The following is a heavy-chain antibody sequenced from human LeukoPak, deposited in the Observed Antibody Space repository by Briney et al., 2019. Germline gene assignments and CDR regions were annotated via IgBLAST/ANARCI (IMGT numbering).Heavy chain of an antibody. Sequence: PSETLSLTCAVYGGSFSGYYWSWIRQPPGKGLEWIGEINHSGSTNYNPSLNNRVTISVDTTKNQFSLKPSSVTAADTAVYSSGSSPRAPHFYDSSGTRGGYWGQGTLVTVSS. V-gene: IGHV4-34*01. CDR3: GSSPRAPHFYDSSGTRGGY. J-gene: IGHJ4*02. CDR2: INHSGST. CDR1: GGSFSGYY. D-gene: IGHD3-22*01.